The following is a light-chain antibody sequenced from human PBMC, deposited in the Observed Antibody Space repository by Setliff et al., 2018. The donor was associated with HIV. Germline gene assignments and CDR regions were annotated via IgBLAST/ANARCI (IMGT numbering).Light chain of an antibody. J-gene: IGLJ1*01. CDR1: SSDVGSYNL. Sequence: QSVLTQPASVSRSPGQSITLSCTGTSSDVGSYNLVSWYQHHPGKAPKLLIYEVTKRPSGVSNRSSGSKSGNTASLTISGLQPEDEADYYCCSYARSSTYVFGPGTKVTVL. CDR3: CSYARSSTYV. CDR2: EVT. V-gene: IGLV2-23*02.